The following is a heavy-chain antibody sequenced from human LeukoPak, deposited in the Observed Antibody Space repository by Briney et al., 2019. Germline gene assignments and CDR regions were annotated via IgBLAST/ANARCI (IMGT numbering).Heavy chain of an antibody. CDR1: GGSFSGCY. J-gene: IGHJ4*02. CDR3: ARRDDYSNSVDY. D-gene: IGHD6-6*01. CDR2: INHSGST. Sequence: SETLSLTCAVYGGSFSGCYWSWIRQPPGKGLEWIGEINHSGSTNYNPSLKSRVTISVDTSKNQFSLKLSSVTAADTAVYYCARRDDYSNSVDYWGQGTLVTVSS. V-gene: IGHV4-34*01.